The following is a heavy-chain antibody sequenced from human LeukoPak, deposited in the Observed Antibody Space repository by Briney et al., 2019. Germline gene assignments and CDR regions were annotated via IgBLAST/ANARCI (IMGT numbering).Heavy chain of an antibody. V-gene: IGHV1-69*04. D-gene: IGHD1-26*01. J-gene: IGHJ4*02. CDR1: GGTFSSYA. CDR3: ATPYSGSCRTDY. CDR2: IIPILGIA. Sequence: GASVKVSCKASGGTFSSYAISRVRQAPGQGLEWMGRIIPILGIANYAQKFQGRVTITADKSTSTAYMELSSLRSEDTAVYYCATPYSGSCRTDYWGQGTLVTVSS.